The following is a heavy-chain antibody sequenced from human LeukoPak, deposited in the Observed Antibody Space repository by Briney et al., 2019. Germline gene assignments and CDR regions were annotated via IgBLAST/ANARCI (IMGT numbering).Heavy chain of an antibody. CDR1: GFTFSTYW. J-gene: IGHJ3*02. V-gene: IGHV3-30*03. CDR3: ARGIAAGGPSNAFDI. Sequence: QPGGSLRLSCAASGFTFSTYWMTWVRQAPGKGLEWVAVISYDGSNKYYADSVKGRFTISRDKSKNTLYLQMNSLRAEDTAVYYCARGIAAGGPSNAFDIWGQGTMVTVSS. CDR2: ISYDGSNK. D-gene: IGHD6-13*01.